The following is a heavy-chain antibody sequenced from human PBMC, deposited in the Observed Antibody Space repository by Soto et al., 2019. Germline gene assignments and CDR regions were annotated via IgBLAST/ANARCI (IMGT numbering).Heavy chain of an antibody. J-gene: IGHJ4*02. V-gene: IGHV3-23*01. Sequence: GGSLRLSCAASGFTFSSYAMSWVRQAPGKGLEWVSAISGSGGSTYYADSVKGRFTISRDNSKNTLYLQMNSLRAEDTAVYYCAKATYYDFWSGYYTPYFDYWGQGTLVTVSS. CDR1: GFTFSSYA. CDR2: ISGSGGST. D-gene: IGHD3-3*01. CDR3: AKATYYDFWSGYYTPYFDY.